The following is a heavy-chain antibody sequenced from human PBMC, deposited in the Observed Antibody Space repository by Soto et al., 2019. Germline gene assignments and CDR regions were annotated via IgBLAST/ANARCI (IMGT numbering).Heavy chain of an antibody. J-gene: IGHJ4*02. CDR1: GGTFSSYA. Sequence: QVQLVQSGAEVKKSGSSVKVSCKASGGTFSSYAISWVRQAPGQGLEWMGGIIPMFATANYAQKFQGRVTISADESTSTAYMELSSLRSEDTAVYYCARIRGTSRNYVDYCGQGTLVTVSS. CDR3: ARIRGTSRNYVDY. D-gene: IGHD3-16*02. CDR2: IIPMFATA. V-gene: IGHV1-69*01.